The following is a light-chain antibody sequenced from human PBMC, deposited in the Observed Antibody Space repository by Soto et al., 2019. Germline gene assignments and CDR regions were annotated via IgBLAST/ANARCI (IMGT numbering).Light chain of an antibody. CDR3: GSYGRSNKGV. V-gene: IGLV2-8*01. CDR2: EVS. J-gene: IGLJ3*02. CDR1: STDVGGYNY. Sequence: QSALTQPPSASGSPGQSVTISCTGTSTDVGGYNYVSWYQQHPGKAPKLMIYEVSKRPSGVPDRFSGSKSGNTASLTVSVLQAEDEADYYCGSYGRSNKGVFGGGTKLTVL.